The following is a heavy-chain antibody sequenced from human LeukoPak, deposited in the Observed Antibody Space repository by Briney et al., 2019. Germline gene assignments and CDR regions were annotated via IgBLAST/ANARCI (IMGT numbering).Heavy chain of an antibody. J-gene: IGHJ3*02. V-gene: IGHV3-53*01. Sequence: GGALRLSCAASGFTVRRNYMRWVRPAPGEGLGGGSVIYSGGSTYYADSVKGRFTISRDNSKNTLYLQMNSLRAEDTAVYYCARGGMTTVKTNAFDIWGQGTMVTVSS. CDR3: ARGGMTTVKTNAFDI. CDR2: IYSGGST. D-gene: IGHD4-17*01. CDR1: GFTVRRNY.